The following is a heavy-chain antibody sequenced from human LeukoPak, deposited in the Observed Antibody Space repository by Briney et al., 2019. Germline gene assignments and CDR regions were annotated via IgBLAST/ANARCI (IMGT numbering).Heavy chain of an antibody. CDR3: ARLGRHYYYYYYMDV. CDR1: GYSISSGYY. CDR2: IYHSGST. D-gene: IGHD7-27*01. Sequence: SETLSLTCTVSGYSISSGYYWGWIRQPPGKGLEWIGSIYHSGSTNYNPSLKSRVTISVDTSKNQFSLKLSSVTAADTAVYYCARLGRHYYYYYYMDVWGKGTTVTISS. V-gene: IGHV4-38-2*02. J-gene: IGHJ6*03.